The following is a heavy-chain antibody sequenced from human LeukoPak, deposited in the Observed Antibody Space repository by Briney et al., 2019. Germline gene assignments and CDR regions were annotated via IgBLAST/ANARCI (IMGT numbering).Heavy chain of an antibody. D-gene: IGHD3-22*01. Sequence: KSSETLSLTCTVSGDSISSSSYYWSWIRQPPGKGLEWIGYIFYSGSTKYNPSLKSRVSISVDTSKNQFSLKLSSVTAADTAVYYCARVSTYYYDSSGYLYYFDYWGQGTLVTVSS. J-gene: IGHJ4*02. CDR3: ARVSTYYYDSSGYLYYFDY. CDR2: IFYSGST. V-gene: IGHV4-61*01. CDR1: GDSISSSSYY.